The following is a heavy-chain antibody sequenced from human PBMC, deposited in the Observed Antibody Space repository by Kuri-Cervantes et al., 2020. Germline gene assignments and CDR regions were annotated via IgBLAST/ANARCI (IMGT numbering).Heavy chain of an antibody. J-gene: IGHJ4*02. CDR3: AGAAVGVRGVINY. V-gene: IGHV1-46*01. CDR1: GYTFTSYY. D-gene: IGHD3-10*01. CDR2: INPSGGST. Sequence: ASVKVSCKASGYTFTSYYMHWVRQAPGQGLEWMGIINPSGGSTSYAQKFQGRVTMTRDTSTSTVYMELSSLRSEDTAVYYCAGAAVGVRGVINYWGQGTLVPSPQ.